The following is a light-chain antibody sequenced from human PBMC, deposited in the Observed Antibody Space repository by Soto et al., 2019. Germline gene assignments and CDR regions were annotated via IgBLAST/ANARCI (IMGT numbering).Light chain of an antibody. V-gene: IGKV3D-15*01. CDR2: DAS. CDR3: QQYYNWPRT. J-gene: IGKJ1*01. CDR1: QSVSSY. Sequence: EIVLTQSPGTLSLSPGDRATLSCRASQSVSSYLAWYQQKPGQAPRLLIYDASNRATGIPARFSGSGSGTEFTLSISSLQSEDFAVYYCQQYYNWPRTFGQGTKVDIK.